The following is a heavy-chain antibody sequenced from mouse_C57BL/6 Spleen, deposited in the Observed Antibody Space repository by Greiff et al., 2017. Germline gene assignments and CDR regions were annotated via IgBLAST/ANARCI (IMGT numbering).Heavy chain of an antibody. Sequence: EVQGVESGGGLVKPGGSLKLSCAASGFTFSSYAMSWVRQTPETRLEWVATISDGGSYTYYPDNVKGRFTISRDNAKNNLYLQMSHLKSEDTAMYYCARDRPDYYAMDYWGQGTSVTVSS. V-gene: IGHV5-4*01. CDR3: ARDRPDYYAMDY. CDR1: GFTFSSYA. J-gene: IGHJ4*01. CDR2: ISDGGSYT.